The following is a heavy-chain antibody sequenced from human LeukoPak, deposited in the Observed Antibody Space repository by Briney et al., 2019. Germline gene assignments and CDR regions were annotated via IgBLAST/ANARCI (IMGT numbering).Heavy chain of an antibody. CDR1: GFTFSSYW. J-gene: IGHJ4*02. CDR2: IKQDGSEK. D-gene: IGHD3-10*01. V-gene: IGHV3-7*03. Sequence: GGSLRLSCAASGFTFSSYWMSWVRQAPGKGLEWVANIKQDGSEKYYVDSVKGRFTISRDNAKNSLYLQMNSLRAEDTALYYCAKEHYYGSGSFDYWGQGTLVTVSS. CDR3: AKEHYYGSGSFDY.